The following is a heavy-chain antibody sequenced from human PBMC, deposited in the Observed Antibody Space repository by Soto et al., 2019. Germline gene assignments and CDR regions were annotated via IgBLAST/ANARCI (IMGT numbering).Heavy chain of an antibody. V-gene: IGHV1-69*13. CDR3: ARWGRYCSGGSCYSGYYYYGMDV. D-gene: IGHD2-15*01. CDR1: GYTFTSYG. Sequence: QVQLVQSGAEVKKPGASVKVSCKASGYTFTSYGISWVRQAPGQGLEWMGVIIPIFGTANYAQKFQGRVTITADESTSTAYMELSSLRSEDTAVYYCARWGRYCSGGSCYSGYYYYGMDVWGQGTTVTVSS. J-gene: IGHJ6*02. CDR2: IIPIFGTA.